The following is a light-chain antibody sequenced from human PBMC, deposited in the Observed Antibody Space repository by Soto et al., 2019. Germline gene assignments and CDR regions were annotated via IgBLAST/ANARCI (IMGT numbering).Light chain of an antibody. J-gene: IGKJ4*01. CDR1: QSVSSY. CDR3: QQRSNWLT. Sequence: EIVLTQSPDTLSLSPGERATLYCRASQSVSSYLAWYQQKPGQAPRLLIYDASNRATGIPARFSGSGSGTDFTLTISSLEPEDFAVYYCQQRSNWLTFGGGTNVDIK. V-gene: IGKV3-11*01. CDR2: DAS.